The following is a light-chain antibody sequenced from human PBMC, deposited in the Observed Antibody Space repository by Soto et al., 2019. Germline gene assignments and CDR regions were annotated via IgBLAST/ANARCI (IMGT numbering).Light chain of an antibody. Sequence: EIVLTQSPATLSLSPGERATLSCRASQSVSSYLAWYQQKPGQAPRLLIHDVSNRATGIPARFSGSGSGTDFTLTISSLEPEDFAVYYCQHRSQWVEAPITFGQGTRLEIK. J-gene: IGKJ5*01. V-gene: IGKV3-11*01. CDR3: QHRSQWVEAPIT. CDR2: DVS. CDR1: QSVSSY.